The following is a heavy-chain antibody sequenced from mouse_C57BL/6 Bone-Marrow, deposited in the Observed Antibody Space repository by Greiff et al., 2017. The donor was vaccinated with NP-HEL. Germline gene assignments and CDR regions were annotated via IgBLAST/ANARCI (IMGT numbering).Heavy chain of an antibody. CDR3: AVITTVVEPFWYFDV. J-gene: IGHJ1*03. D-gene: IGHD1-1*01. CDR1: GYTFTSYW. Sequence: QVQLQQPGAELVKPGASVKMSCKASGYTFTSYWITWVKQRPGQGLEWIGDIYPGSGSTNYNEKLKSKATLTVDTSSSTAYMQLSSLTSEDSAVYYCAVITTVVEPFWYFDVWGTGTTVTVSS. V-gene: IGHV1-55*01. CDR2: IYPGSGST.